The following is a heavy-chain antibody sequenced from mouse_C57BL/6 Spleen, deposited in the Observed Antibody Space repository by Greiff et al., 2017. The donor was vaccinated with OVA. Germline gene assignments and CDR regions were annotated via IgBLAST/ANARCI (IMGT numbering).Heavy chain of an antibody. Sequence: VQLKESGPELVKPGASVKIPCKASGYTFTDYNMDWVKQSHGKSLEWIGDINPNNGGTIYNQKFKGKATLTVDKSSSTAYMELRSLTSEDTAVYYCARWGNYGAPYAMDYWGQGTSVTVSS. J-gene: IGHJ4*01. CDR3: ARWGNYGAPYAMDY. CDR1: GYTFTDYN. D-gene: IGHD2-1*01. CDR2: INPNNGGT. V-gene: IGHV1-18*01.